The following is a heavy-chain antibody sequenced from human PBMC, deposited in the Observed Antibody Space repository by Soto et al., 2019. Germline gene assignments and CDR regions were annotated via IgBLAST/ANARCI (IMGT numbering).Heavy chain of an antibody. D-gene: IGHD3-10*01. V-gene: IGHV3-23*01. Sequence: EVQLLESGGGLVQPGGSLRLSCAASGFTFSSYAKNWVRQAPGKGLEWVSVISGSGDSTYYADSVKGRFTISRDNSKNTLYLQMNSLRAEDTAVYYCAKRASGSYFDYWGQGTRVTVSS. CDR1: GFTFSSYA. CDR3: AKRASGSYFDY. J-gene: IGHJ4*02. CDR2: ISGSGDST.